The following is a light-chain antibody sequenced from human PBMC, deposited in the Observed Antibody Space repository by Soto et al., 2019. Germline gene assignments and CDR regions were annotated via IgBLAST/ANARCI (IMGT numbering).Light chain of an antibody. CDR3: MQGLRPMYS. V-gene: IGKV2-28*01. CDR1: QTLLHSNGYNY. Sequence: DIAMTQSPLSLPVTPGEPASISCRSSQTLLHSNGYNYLDWYLQKPGQSPQLLIYLGSNRASGVPDTLSGSGSGTDFTLKISRVEAEDVGVFYCMQGLRPMYSGGQGTKLEIK. J-gene: IGKJ2*01. CDR2: LGS.